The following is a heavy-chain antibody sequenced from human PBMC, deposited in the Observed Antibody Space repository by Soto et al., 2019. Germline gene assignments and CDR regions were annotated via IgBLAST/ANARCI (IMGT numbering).Heavy chain of an antibody. CDR2: IYWDDDK. V-gene: IGHV2-5*02. Sequence: QITLKESGPPLVKPTQTLTLTCTFSGFSLSTSGVGVGWIRQPPGKALEWLALIYWDDDKRYSPSLKSRLTITKDTSKNQVVLTMTNMDPVDTATYCCAHRRQQLGPYYYFDYWGQGTLVTVSS. CDR1: GFSLSTSGVG. CDR3: AHRRQQLGPYYYFDY. D-gene: IGHD6-13*01. J-gene: IGHJ4*02.